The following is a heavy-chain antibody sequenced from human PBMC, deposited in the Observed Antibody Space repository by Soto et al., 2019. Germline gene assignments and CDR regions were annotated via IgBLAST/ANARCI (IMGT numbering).Heavy chain of an antibody. J-gene: IGHJ5*01. V-gene: IGHV3-23*01. CDR2: ITCSGGSA. D-gene: IGHD1-26*01. CDR1: GFTFSSYA. Sequence: EVQLLESGGGLVQPGRSLRLSCVASGFTFSSYALSWVRQAPGKGLEWVSAITCSGGSAYYADSVKGRFTISRDNSKNTLALQMNSRRAEEKGVYYCGRGLGSVSYAASDSWGQGTLVTVSS. CDR3: GRGLGSVSYAASDS.